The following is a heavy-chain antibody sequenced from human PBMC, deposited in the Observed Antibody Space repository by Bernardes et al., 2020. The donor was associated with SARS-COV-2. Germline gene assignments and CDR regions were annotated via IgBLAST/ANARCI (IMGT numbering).Heavy chain of an antibody. CDR3: ARANGNTPRGYYYYYHGMDD. V-gene: IGHV1-8*01. Sequence: ASVKVSCKASGYSFNSYDINWVRQASGQGLEWMGWMNPNEGTTGYAQRFQGRISMTRSTSKGTAYMELNRLRFEDTAVYYCARANGNTPRGYYYYYHGMDDGGPGTTVTV. CDR1: GYSFNSYD. D-gene: IGHD5-12*01. J-gene: IGHJ6*01. CDR2: MNPNEGTT.